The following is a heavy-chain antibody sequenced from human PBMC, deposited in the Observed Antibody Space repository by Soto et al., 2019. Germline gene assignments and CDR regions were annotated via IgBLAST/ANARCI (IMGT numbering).Heavy chain of an antibody. CDR3: ARGPGHSHGSN. CDR1: GYTFTSYA. V-gene: IGHV1-3*01. Sequence: ASVKVSCKASGYTFTSYAMHWVRQAPGQRLEWMGWINAGNGNTKYSQKFQGRVTITRDTSASTAYMELSSLRSEDTAVYYCARGPGHSHGSNWGQGTLVPVAS. J-gene: IGHJ4*02. CDR2: INAGNGNT. D-gene: IGHD5-18*01.